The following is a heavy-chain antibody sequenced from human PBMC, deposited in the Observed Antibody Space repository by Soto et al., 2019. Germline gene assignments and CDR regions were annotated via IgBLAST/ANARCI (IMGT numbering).Heavy chain of an antibody. Sequence: PSETLSLTCTVSSGSISSGDYYWSWLRQPPGKGLEWIGYIFYSGSTHYNASFQSRVSVSVDTSRNQFSLKLTSVSAADTAVYYCERGRFGEIHDYWGQGILVTVSS. V-gene: IGHV4-30-4*01. J-gene: IGHJ4*02. CDR2: IFYSGST. CDR1: SGSISSGDYY. D-gene: IGHD3-16*01. CDR3: ERGRFGEIHDY.